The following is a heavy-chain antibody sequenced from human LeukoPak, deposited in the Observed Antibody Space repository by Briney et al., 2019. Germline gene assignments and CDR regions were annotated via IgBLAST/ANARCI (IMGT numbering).Heavy chain of an antibody. J-gene: IGHJ4*02. V-gene: IGHV3-13*01. CDR2: IGTAGDT. D-gene: IGHD1-14*01. CDR3: ARGSDGIIDY. Sequence: PGGSLRLSRAASGFTFSSYDMHWVRHATGKGLEWVSAIGTAGDTYYPGSVKGRFTISRENAKNSLYLQMNSLRAGDTAVYYCARGSDGIIDYWGQGTLVTVSS. CDR1: GFTFSSYD.